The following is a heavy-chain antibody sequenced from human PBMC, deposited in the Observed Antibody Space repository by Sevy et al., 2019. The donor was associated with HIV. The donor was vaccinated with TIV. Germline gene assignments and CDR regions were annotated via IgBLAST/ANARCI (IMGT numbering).Heavy chain of an antibody. V-gene: IGHV3-23*01. CDR3: SRVGGATDWGMDV. J-gene: IGHJ6*02. CDR2: ISGSGGST. Sequence: GGSLRLSCAASGFTFSSYVMSWVRQAPGKGLEWVSAISGSGGSTYYADSVKGRFTISRDNSKNTLYLQMNSLQTEDTAVYYCSRVGGATDWGMDVWGQGTTVTVSS. D-gene: IGHD1-26*01. CDR1: GFTFSSYV.